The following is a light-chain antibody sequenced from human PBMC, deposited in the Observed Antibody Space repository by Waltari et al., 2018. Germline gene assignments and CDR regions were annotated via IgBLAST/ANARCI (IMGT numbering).Light chain of an antibody. Sequence: QLVLTQSPSASASLGASVKLTCTLSSGHSSNIIAWLQQQPGQGPRYLMKVNSDGSHRKGDQIPYRFAGSSSGAGRYLTISSLQSEDEADDFCETGGHGTWVFGGGTKLTVL. J-gene: IGLJ3*02. V-gene: IGLV4-69*01. CDR3: ETGGHGTWV. CDR2: VNSDGSH. CDR1: SGHSSNI.